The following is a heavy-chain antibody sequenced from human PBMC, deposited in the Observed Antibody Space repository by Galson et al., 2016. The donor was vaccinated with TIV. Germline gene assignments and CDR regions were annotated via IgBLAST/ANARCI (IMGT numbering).Heavy chain of an antibody. CDR1: GYSFSSYW. CDR2: IHPADSDT. J-gene: IGHJ3*01. D-gene: IGHD5-24*01. CDR3: ARRKEMTTNRLDASDL. Sequence: QSGAEVKKPGEPLKISCEGSGYSFSSYWIGWVRHKPGEGLEWIGIIHPADSDTRYSPSFRGQVTMSADKAINGAYLQWRTLKASDSAMYYCARRKEMTTNRLDASDLWGQRTMVIVSS. V-gene: IGHV5-51*01.